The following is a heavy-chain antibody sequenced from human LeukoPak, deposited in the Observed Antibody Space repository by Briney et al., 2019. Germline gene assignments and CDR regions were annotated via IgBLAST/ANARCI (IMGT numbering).Heavy chain of an antibody. V-gene: IGHV3-66*01. CDR2: IYSGGST. CDR3: ARGIDYDILTGYSPLEYFQH. J-gene: IGHJ1*01. D-gene: IGHD3-9*01. Sequence: GGSLRLSCAASGFTVSSNYMSWVRQAPGKGLEWVSVIYSGGSTYYAGSVKGRFTISRDNSKNTLYLQMNSLRAEDTAVYYCARGIDYDILTGYSPLEYFQHWGQGTLVTVSS. CDR1: GFTVSSNY.